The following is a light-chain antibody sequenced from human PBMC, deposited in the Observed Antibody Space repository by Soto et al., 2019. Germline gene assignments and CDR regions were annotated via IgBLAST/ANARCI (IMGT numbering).Light chain of an antibody. CDR1: QSVSNNY. CDR3: QQYATSPLT. Sequence: EIVLTHSPGTLSLSPGERATLSCRASQSVSNNYLAWYQQKPGQATRLVIFGASSRATGIPDRFSGSWSGTDFTLTSSTLEPEDVAVYYCQQYATSPLTFGHGTKVEI. V-gene: IGKV3-20*01. J-gene: IGKJ1*01. CDR2: GAS.